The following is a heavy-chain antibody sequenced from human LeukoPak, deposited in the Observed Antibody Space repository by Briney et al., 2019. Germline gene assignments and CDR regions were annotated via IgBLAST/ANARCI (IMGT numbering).Heavy chain of an antibody. D-gene: IGHD3-3*01. V-gene: IGHV1-2*02. CDR1: GYTFTGYY. CDR2: INPNSGGT. J-gene: IGHJ5*02. CDR3: ARGTRITIFGVVSLWFDP. Sequence: ASVKVSCKASGYTFTGYYMHWVRQAPGQGLEWVGWINPNSGGTNYAQKFQGRVTMTRDTSISTAYMEMSRLRSDDTAVYYCARGTRITIFGVVSLWFDPWGQGTLVTVSS.